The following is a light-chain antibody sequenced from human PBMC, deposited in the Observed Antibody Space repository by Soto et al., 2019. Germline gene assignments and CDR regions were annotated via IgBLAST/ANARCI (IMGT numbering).Light chain of an antibody. CDR1: ISDIGSYHY. CDR3: SSYTTTSTT. Sequence: QSVLTQPASVSGSLGQSITISCTGTISDIGSYHYVSWYQHHPGKAPKLIIYEVTNRPSGVSNRFSGSKSGNTASLTISGLQAEDEADHYCSSYTTTSTTFGGGTKLTVL. V-gene: IGLV2-14*01. CDR2: EVT. J-gene: IGLJ3*02.